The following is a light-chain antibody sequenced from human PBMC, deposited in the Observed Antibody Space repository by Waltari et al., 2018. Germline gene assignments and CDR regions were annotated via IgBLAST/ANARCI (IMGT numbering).Light chain of an antibody. Sequence: QPLVQGDGKTCLAWFNQRPGQGPRRLIYKVSNRESGVPDRCSVRGSGTDFTRKISRVEAEDGGVYCCVRGTHWPLTVGGGTKVEMK. V-gene: IGKV2-30*02. J-gene: IGKJ4*01. CDR1: QPLVQGDGKTC. CDR2: KVS. CDR3: VRGTHWPLT.